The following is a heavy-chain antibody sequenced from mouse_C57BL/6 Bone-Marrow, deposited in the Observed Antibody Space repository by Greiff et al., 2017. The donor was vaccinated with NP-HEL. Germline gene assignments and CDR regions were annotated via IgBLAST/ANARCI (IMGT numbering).Heavy chain of an antibody. V-gene: IGHV5-4*01. J-gene: IGHJ2*01. Sequence: EVHLVESGGGLVKPGGSLKLSCAASGFTFSSYAMSWVRQTPEKRLEWVATISDGGSYTYYPDNVKGRFTISRDNAKNNLYLQMSHLKSEDTAMYYCARDGGLWGQGTTLTVSS. CDR2: ISDGGSYT. CDR1: GFTFSSYA. CDR3: ARDGGL.